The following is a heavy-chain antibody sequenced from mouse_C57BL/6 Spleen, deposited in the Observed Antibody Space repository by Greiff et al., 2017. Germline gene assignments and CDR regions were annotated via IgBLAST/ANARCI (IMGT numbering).Heavy chain of an antibody. D-gene: IGHD3-1*01. Sequence: EVQRVESGGGLVQPGGSLSLSCAASGFTFTDYYMSWVRQPPGKALEWLGFIRNKANGYTTEYSASVKGRFTISRDNSQSTLYLQMNALRAEDSATYYCARWGANFYYFDYWGQGTTLTVSS. CDR3: ARWGANFYYFDY. V-gene: IGHV7-3*01. CDR1: GFTFTDYY. J-gene: IGHJ2*01. CDR2: IRNKANGYTT.